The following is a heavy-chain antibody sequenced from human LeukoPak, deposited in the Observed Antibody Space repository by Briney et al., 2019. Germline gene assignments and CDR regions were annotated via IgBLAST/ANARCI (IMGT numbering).Heavy chain of an antibody. CDR1: GFTFSSYA. Sequence: GGSLRLSCAASGFTFSSYAMSWVRQAPGKGLEWVSAISGSGGSTYYADPVKGRFTISRDNSKNTLYLQMNSLRAEDTAVYYCAKDSPGLPAAIVDYYYYYGMDVWGQGTTVTVSS. D-gene: IGHD2-2*02. CDR2: ISGSGGST. J-gene: IGHJ6*02. CDR3: AKDSPGLPAAIVDYYYYYGMDV. V-gene: IGHV3-23*01.